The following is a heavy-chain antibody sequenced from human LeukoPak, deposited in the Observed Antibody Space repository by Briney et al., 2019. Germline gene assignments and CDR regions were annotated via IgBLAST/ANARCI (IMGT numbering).Heavy chain of an antibody. CDR1: GYTFTNYY. V-gene: IGHV1-46*01. CDR3: ARESFEMATIFDY. Sequence: ASVKVSCKASGYTFTNYYIHWVRQAPGQGLEWMGIINPSGGSTNFAQKFQGRVTMTTDTSTITVYMELSSLRSEDTAVYYCARESFEMATIFDYWGQGTLVTVSS. J-gene: IGHJ4*02. D-gene: IGHD5-24*01. CDR2: INPSGGST.